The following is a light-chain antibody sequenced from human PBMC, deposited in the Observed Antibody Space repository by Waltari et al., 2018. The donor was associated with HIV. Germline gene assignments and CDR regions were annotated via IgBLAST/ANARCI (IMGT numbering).Light chain of an antibody. CDR1: HNISSY. J-gene: IGKJ2*01. V-gene: IGKV1-39*01. Sequence: DIQMTKSASYLSAHIGGRVSMTCRASHNISSYLTCYRQTPGNAPNLLIYAESILHPGVPSRFRGSGSRTDFTLSINSLQPEDCATYYCQRSYIFPYTFGQGTKVEVK. CDR3: QRSYIFPYT. CDR2: AES.